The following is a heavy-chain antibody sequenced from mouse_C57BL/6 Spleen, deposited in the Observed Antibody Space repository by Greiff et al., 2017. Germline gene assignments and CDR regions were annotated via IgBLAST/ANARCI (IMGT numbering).Heavy chain of an antibody. CDR1: GYTFTDYE. CDR2: IDPETGGT. V-gene: IGHV1-15*01. J-gene: IGHJ3*01. D-gene: IGHD1-1*01. CDR3: TRGALYGSSWFAY. Sequence: QVQLQQSGAELVRPGASVTLSCKASGYTFTDYEMHWVKQTPVHGLEWIGAIDPETGGTAYNQKFKGKAILTADKSSSTAYMELRSLTSEDSAVYYCTRGALYGSSWFAYWGQGTLVTVSA.